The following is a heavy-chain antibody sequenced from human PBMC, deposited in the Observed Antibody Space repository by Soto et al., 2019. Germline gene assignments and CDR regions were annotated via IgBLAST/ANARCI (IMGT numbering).Heavy chain of an antibody. CDR2: ISYDGSNK. CDR1: GFTFSSYG. Sequence: GGSLRLSCAASGFTFSSYGMHWVRQAPGKGLEWVAVISYDGSNKYYADSVKGRFTISRDNSKNTLYLQMNSLRAEDTAVYYCAKVPTYYYDSSGYYGDYYFDYWGQGTLVTVSS. CDR3: AKVPTYYYDSSGYYGDYYFDY. V-gene: IGHV3-30*18. J-gene: IGHJ4*02. D-gene: IGHD3-22*01.